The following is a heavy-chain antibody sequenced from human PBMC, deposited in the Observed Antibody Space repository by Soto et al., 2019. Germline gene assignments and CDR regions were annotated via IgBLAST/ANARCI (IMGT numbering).Heavy chain of an antibody. J-gene: IGHJ4*02. CDR2: IYYSGGT. V-gene: IGHV4-61*01. D-gene: IGHD4-17*01. Sequence: SETLSLTCTVSGGSVSSGSYYWSWIRQPPGKGLEWIGYIYYSGGTNYNPSLKSRVTISVDTSKNQFSLKLSSVTAADTAVYYCARDLYGDYAGYFDYWGQGTLVTVSS. CDR1: GGSVSSGSYY. CDR3: ARDLYGDYAGYFDY.